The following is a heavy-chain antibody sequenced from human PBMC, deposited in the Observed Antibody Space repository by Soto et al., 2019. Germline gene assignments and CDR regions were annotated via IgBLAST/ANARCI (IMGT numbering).Heavy chain of an antibody. CDR3: ARIRAWTGTHYYYGMDV. CDR1: GFSLSTSAMC. J-gene: IGHJ6*02. Sequence: SGPTLVNPTQTLTLTCTFSGFSLSTSAMCVTWIRQPPGKALEWFAVIHWDDGKYYSTSLKTRLTISKDTSKNQVVLTMTNMDPVDTAIYYCARIRAWTGTHYYYGMDVWGQGTTVTVSS. CDR2: IHWDDGK. V-gene: IGHV2-70*13. D-gene: IGHD3-9*01.